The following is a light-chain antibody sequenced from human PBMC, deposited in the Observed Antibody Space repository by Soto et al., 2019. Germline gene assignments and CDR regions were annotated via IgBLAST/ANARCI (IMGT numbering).Light chain of an antibody. CDR2: KAS. CDR1: QSISSW. Sequence: DIQMTQSPSTLSASVGDRVTITCRASQSISSWLAWYQQKPGKAPNLLIYKASSLESGVPSRFSGSGSGTEFTLTIISLQPDDFATYYCQQYASYSVTFGQGTRLEIK. CDR3: QQYASYSVT. J-gene: IGKJ5*01. V-gene: IGKV1-5*03.